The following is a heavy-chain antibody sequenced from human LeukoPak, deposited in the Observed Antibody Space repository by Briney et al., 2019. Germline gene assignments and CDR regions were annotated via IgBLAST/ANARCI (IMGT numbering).Heavy chain of an antibody. J-gene: IGHJ6*02. CDR3: AKEWHIVLILYGMDV. CDR1: GFTFSSYG. V-gene: IGHV3-30*18. CDR2: ISYDGSNK. Sequence: PGRSLRLSCAASGFTFSSYGMHWVRQAPGKGLEWVAVISYDGSNKYYADSVKGRFTISRDNSKNTLYLQMNSLRAEDTAVYYCAKEWHIVLILYGMDVWGQGTTVTVSS. D-gene: IGHD2-8*01.